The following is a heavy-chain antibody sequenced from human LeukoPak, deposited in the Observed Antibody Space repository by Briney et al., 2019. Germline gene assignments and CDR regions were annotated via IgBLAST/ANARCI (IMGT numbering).Heavy chain of an antibody. Sequence: GGSLRLSCAASGFSFSSYEMNWVRQAPGKGLEWVSYISSSGSTIYYADSVKGRFTISRDNAKNSLYLQMNSLRVEDTAVYYCARCTTGRTFGSLREIKRSREIDYWGQGTLVTVSS. V-gene: IGHV3-48*03. CDR3: ARCTTGRTFGSLREIKRSREIDY. J-gene: IGHJ4*02. CDR2: ISSSGSTI. D-gene: IGHD1-1*01. CDR1: GFSFSSYE.